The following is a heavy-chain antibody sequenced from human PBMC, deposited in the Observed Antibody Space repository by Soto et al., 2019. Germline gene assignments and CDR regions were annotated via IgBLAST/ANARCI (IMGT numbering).Heavy chain of an antibody. D-gene: IGHD6-19*01. V-gene: IGHV4-34*01. Sequence: SETLSLTCPVSAGSFTGYSWRWFRQPPGKGPAWIGDFHHRGSTNYNPSLKSRVTISVDTSKNQFSLKRSSVTAADTAVYYCARGPNSSGWYTRHNWFDPWGQGTLVTVSS. CDR3: ARGPNSSGWYTRHNWFDP. J-gene: IGHJ5*02. CDR1: AGSFTGYS. CDR2: FHHRGST.